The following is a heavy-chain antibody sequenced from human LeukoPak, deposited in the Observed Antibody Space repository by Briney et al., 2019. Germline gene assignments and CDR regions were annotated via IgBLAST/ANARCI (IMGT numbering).Heavy chain of an antibody. V-gene: IGHV1-69*01. CDR3: ARVRIKRILEWSAHDYYYYMDV. D-gene: IGHD3-3*01. CDR1: GGTFSSYA. J-gene: IGHJ6*03. CDR2: IIPIFGTA. Sequence: SVKVSCKASGGTFSSYAISWVRQAPGQGLGWVGGIIPIFGTANYAQKFQGRATITADESTSTAYMELSSLRSEDTAVYYCARVRIKRILEWSAHDYYYYMDVWGKGTTVTVSS.